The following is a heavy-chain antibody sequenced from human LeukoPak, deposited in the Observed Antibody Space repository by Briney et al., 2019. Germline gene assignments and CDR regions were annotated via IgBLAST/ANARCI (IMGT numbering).Heavy chain of an antibody. J-gene: IGHJ3*02. CDR1: GYTFIDYY. CDR3: AREYYDSSGTKYAFDI. CDR2: IDPHSGGT. D-gene: IGHD3-22*01. Sequence: ASVKVSCKASGYTFIDYYIHWVRQAPGQGLEWMGCIDPHSGGTKYAQKLQGRVTMTRDTSIGTAYMELSRLRSDDTTVFYCAREYYDSSGTKYAFDIWGRGTMVTVSS. V-gene: IGHV1-2*02.